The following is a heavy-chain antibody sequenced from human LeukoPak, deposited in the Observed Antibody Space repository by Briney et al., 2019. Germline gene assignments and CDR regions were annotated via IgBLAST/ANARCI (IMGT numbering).Heavy chain of an antibody. CDR3: ARERGYSFGYGVDY. D-gene: IGHD5-18*01. V-gene: IGHV4-59*01. Sequence: SETLSLTCTVSGGSFSSYYWSWIRQPPGKGLERIGCLHYSGSTKYSPSLKSRVTISVDASKNQFSLKLSSVTAADTAVYYCARERGYSFGYGVDYWGQGTLVTVSS. J-gene: IGHJ4*02. CDR2: LHYSGST. CDR1: GGSFSSYY.